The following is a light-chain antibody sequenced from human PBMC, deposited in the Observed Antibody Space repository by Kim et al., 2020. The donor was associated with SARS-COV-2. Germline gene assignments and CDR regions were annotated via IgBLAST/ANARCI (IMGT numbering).Light chain of an antibody. Sequence: SELPQDPAVSVALGQTVRITCQGDSLRKYYATWYQQKPGQAPVLLISGKNNRPSGIPDRFSGSSSGNTASLTIAGAQAEDEADYYCNSRDTSHFVIFGGGTKLTVL. V-gene: IGLV3-19*01. CDR1: SLRKYY. CDR3: NSRDTSHFVI. CDR2: GKN. J-gene: IGLJ2*01.